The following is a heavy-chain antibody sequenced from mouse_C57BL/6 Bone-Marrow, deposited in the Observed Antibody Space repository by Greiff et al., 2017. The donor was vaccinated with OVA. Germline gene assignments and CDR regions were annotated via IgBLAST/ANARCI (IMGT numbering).Heavy chain of an antibody. CDR1: GYTFTSYW. Sequence: QVQLQQPGAELVKPGASVKLSCKASGYTFTSYWMQWVKQRPGQGLEWIGEIDPSDSYTNYNQKFKGKATLTVDTSSSTAYMQLSSLTSEDSAVYYCAKGHLYWGQGTLVTVSA. D-gene: IGHD6-1*01. CDR2: IDPSDSYT. CDR3: AKGHLY. J-gene: IGHJ3*01. V-gene: IGHV1-50*01.